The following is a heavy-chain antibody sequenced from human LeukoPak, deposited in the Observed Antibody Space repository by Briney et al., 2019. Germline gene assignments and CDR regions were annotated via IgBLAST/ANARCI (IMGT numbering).Heavy chain of an antibody. Sequence: ASVKVSCKASGGTFSSYAISWVRQAPAQGLEWMGRIIPIFGIANYAQKFQGRVTITADKSTSTAYMELSSLRSEDTDVYYCAIKYYYDSSGYFDYWGQGTLVTVSS. CDR1: GGTFSSYA. D-gene: IGHD3-22*01. CDR3: AIKYYYDSSGYFDY. J-gene: IGHJ4*02. CDR2: IIPIFGIA. V-gene: IGHV1-69*04.